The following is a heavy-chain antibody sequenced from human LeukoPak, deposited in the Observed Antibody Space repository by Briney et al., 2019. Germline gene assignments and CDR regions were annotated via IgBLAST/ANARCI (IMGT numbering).Heavy chain of an antibody. Sequence: GGSLRLSCAASGFTFSSYWMHWVRQAPGKGLVWVSRINSDGSSTSYADSVKGRFTISRDNAKNTLYLQMNSLRAEDTAVYYCARAIRAVGWYVPTPDYWGQGTLVTVFS. V-gene: IGHV3-74*01. J-gene: IGHJ4*02. CDR3: ARAIRAVGWYVPTPDY. D-gene: IGHD6-19*01. CDR2: INSDGSST. CDR1: GFTFSSYW.